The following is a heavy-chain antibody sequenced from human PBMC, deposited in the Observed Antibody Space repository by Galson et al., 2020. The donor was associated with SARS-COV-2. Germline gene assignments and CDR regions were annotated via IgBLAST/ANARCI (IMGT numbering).Heavy chain of an antibody. CDR3: ARVRGYYGDRDNWFDP. J-gene: IGHJ5*02. CDR2: IYYSGST. V-gene: IGHV4-59*01. Sequence: SETLFLTCTVSGGSISSYYWSWIRQPPGKGLEWIGYIYYSGSTNYNPSLKSRVTISVDTSKNQFSLKLSSVTAADTAVYYCARVRGYYGDRDNWFDPWGQGTLVTVSA. D-gene: IGHD3-10*01. CDR1: GGSISSYY.